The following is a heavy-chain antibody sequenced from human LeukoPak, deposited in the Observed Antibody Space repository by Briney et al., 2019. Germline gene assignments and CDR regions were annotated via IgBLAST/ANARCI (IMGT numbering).Heavy chain of an antibody. V-gene: IGHV1-8*01. Sequence: ASVKLSCKASGYTFTSYDINCDRQATGQGLEWMGWMNPNSGNTGYAQKFQGRVTMTRNTSISTAYMELSSLRSEDTAVYYCARGGGGYDILTGMNDYWGQGTLVTVSS. CDR2: MNPNSGNT. CDR3: ARGGGGYDILTGMNDY. CDR1: GYTFTSYD. D-gene: IGHD3-9*01. J-gene: IGHJ4*02.